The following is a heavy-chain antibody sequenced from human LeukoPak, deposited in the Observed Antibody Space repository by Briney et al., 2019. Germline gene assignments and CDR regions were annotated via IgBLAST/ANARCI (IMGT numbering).Heavy chain of an antibody. J-gene: IGHJ5*02. CDR1: GGSFSGYY. CDR2: INHSGST. V-gene: IGHV4-34*01. D-gene: IGHD5-12*01. Sequence: SETLSLTCAVYGGSFSGYYWSWIRQPPGKGLEWIGEINHSGSTNYSPSLKSRVTISVGTSKNQFSLKLSSVTAADTAVYYCARGYPPRTHSGYSRFGWFDPWGQGTLVTVSS. CDR3: ARGYPPRTHSGYSRFGWFDP.